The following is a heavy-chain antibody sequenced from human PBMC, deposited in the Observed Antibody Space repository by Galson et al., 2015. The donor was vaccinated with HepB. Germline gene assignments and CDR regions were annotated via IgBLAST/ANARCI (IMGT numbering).Heavy chain of an antibody. CDR1: GGTFSSYA. J-gene: IGHJ3*02. Sequence: SVKVSCKASGGTFSSYAISWVRQAPGQGLEWMGGIIPILGIANYAQKFQGRVTITADKSTSTAYMELSSLRSEDTAVYYCAGGVTLNDAFDIWGQGTMVTVSS. CDR3: AGGVTLNDAFDI. V-gene: IGHV1-69*10. CDR2: IIPILGIA. D-gene: IGHD4-23*01.